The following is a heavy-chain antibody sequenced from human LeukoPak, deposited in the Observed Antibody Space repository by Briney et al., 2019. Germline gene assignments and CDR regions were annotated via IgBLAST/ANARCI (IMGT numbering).Heavy chain of an antibody. CDR2: IYSGGST. CDR3: ARDRYNWNDVPFDY. D-gene: IGHD1-20*01. Sequence: PGGSLRLSCAASGFTVSSNYMSWVRQAPGKGLEWVSVIYSGGSTYYADSVKGRFTISRDNSKNTLYLQMNSLRAEDTAVYYCARDRYNWNDVPFDYWGQGTLVTVSS. CDR1: GFTVSSNY. J-gene: IGHJ4*02. V-gene: IGHV3-53*01.